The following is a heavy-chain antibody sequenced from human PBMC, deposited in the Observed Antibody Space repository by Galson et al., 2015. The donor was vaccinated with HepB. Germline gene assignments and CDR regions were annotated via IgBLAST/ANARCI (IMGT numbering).Heavy chain of an antibody. J-gene: IGHJ5*02. CDR1: GFTFNTYA. D-gene: IGHD3-9*01. Sequence: SLRLSCAASGFTFNTYAMSWVRQAPGKGLEWVSAISASGGSTYYADSVTGRFTISRDNSKNTVYLQMNSLRAEDTAVYYCAKDPGAVQKYLVILTGHYGKWLDPWGQGTLVTVSS. V-gene: IGHV3-23*01. CDR2: ISASGGST. CDR3: AKDPGAVQKYLVILTGHYGKWLDP.